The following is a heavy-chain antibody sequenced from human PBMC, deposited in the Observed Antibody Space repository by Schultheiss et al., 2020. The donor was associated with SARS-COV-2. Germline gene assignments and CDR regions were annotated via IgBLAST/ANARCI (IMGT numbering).Heavy chain of an antibody. Sequence: GESLKISCAASGFTFSSYAMSWVRQAPGKGLEWVSAISGSGGSTYYADSVKGRFTISRDNSKNTLYLQMNSLRAEDTAVYYCAKVFHYDILTGYDYWGQGTLVTVSS. J-gene: IGHJ4*02. CDR1: GFTFSSYA. D-gene: IGHD3-9*01. V-gene: IGHV3-23*01. CDR2: ISGSGGST. CDR3: AKVFHYDILTGYDY.